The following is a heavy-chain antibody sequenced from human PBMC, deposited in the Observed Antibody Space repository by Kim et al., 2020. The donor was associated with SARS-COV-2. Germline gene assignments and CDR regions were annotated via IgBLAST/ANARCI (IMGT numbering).Heavy chain of an antibody. J-gene: IGHJ4*02. V-gene: IGHV1-24*01. Sequence: ASVKVSCKVSGYTLTELSMHWVRQAPGKGLEWMGGFDPEDGETIYAQKFQGRVTMTEDTSTDTAYMELSSLRSEDTAVYYCATEQGWGSLGDPSYFDYWGQGTLVTVSS. CDR1: GYTLTELS. CDR2: FDPEDGET. CDR3: ATEQGWGSLGDPSYFDY. D-gene: IGHD3-16*01.